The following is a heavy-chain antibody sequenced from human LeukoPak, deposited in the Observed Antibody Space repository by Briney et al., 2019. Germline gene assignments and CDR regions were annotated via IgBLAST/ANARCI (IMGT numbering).Heavy chain of an antibody. CDR2: ISSRGDDT. V-gene: IGHV3-23*01. CDR1: GFTFSTLA. CDR3: AKHRRSTLVTAYFDS. Sequence: GGSLRLSCTASGFTFSTLAMSWVRQAPGKGLEWVSSISSRGDDTSYADSVKGRLTISRDNSKNTLYLQLNSLRVDDAAIYYCAKHRRSTLVTAYFDSWGQGTLVTVSS. D-gene: IGHD2-21*02. J-gene: IGHJ4*02.